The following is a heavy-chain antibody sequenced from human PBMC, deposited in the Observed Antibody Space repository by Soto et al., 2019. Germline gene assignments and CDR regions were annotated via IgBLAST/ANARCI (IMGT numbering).Heavy chain of an antibody. CDR2: ISAYNGNT. V-gene: IGHV1-18*01. CDR3: ARGGYGDYPYYYYGMDV. J-gene: IGHJ6*02. CDR1: GYTFTSYG. D-gene: IGHD4-17*01. Sequence: QVQLVQSGAEVKKPGASVKVSCKASGYTFTSYGISWVRQAPGQGLEWMGWISAYNGNTNYAQKLQGRVTMTRNTSISTAYMELSSLRSEDTAVYYCARGGYGDYPYYYYGMDVWGQGTTVTVSS.